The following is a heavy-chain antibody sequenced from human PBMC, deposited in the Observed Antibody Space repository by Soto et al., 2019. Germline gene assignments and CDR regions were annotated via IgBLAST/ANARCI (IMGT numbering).Heavy chain of an antibody. CDR1: GYIFTNYD. D-gene: IGHD3-10*01. CDR3: ARFGSAPYYYYGVDV. J-gene: IGHJ6*02. V-gene: IGHV1-18*01. Sequence: QVQLVQSETEVKKPGASVKVSCKASGYIFTNYDITWVRQAPGQGLEWMGWVSGYTGNTKYAQKFQDRVTMTTDTSTSTVYMELSSLQSDDTAVYYCARFGSAPYYYYGVDVWGQGTTVFVSS. CDR2: VSGYTGNT.